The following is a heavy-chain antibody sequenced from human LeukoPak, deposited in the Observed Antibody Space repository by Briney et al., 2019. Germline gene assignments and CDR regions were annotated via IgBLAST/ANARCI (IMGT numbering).Heavy chain of an antibody. Sequence: GGSLRLSCVASGFTLSSYSMNWVRQAPGKGLEWVSYISDTGSTIAYADSVKGRFTMSRDEAKNSLHLQMNSLRDEDTAVYHCTRRFDSWGQGVLVTVSS. J-gene: IGHJ4*02. CDR1: GFTLSSYS. CDR3: TRRFDS. V-gene: IGHV3-48*02. CDR2: ISDTGSTI.